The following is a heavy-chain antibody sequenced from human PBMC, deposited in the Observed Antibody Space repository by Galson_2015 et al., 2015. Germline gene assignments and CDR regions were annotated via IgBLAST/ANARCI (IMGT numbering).Heavy chain of an antibody. CDR1: GGTFSSYA. J-gene: IGHJ6*03. CDR2: IIPIFGTA. D-gene: IGHD3-3*01. V-gene: IGHV1-69*13. CDR3: ARQGGYYDFWSGYYKGFKSNYYYMDV. Sequence: SVKVSCKASGGTFSSYAISWVRQAPGQGLEWMGGIIPIFGTANYAQKFQGRVTITADESTSTAYMELSSLRSEDTAVYYCARQGGYYDFWSGYYKGFKSNYYYMDVWGKGTTVTVSS.